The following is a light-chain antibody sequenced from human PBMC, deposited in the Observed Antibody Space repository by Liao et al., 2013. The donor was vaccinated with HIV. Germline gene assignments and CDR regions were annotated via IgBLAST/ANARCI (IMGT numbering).Light chain of an antibody. V-gene: IGLV3-25*03. CDR2: KDS. Sequence: SYELTQPPSVSVSPGQTARITCSGDALPKQYAYWYQQKPGQAPVLVIYKDSERPSGIPERFSGSRSGTTVTLTISGVQAEDEADFYCQSADSSGTWLFGGGTKLTVL. CDR1: ALPKQY. CDR3: QSADSSGTWL. J-gene: IGLJ2*01.